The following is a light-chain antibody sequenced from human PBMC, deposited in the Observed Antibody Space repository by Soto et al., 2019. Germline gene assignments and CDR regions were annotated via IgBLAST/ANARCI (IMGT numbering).Light chain of an antibody. CDR2: DVN. J-gene: IGLJ1*01. CDR3: SSYTSSSTYV. V-gene: IGLV2-14*01. Sequence: QSALTQPASASGSPGQSIAISCTGTSSDVGGYNYVSWYQQHPGKAPKLMVYDVNDRPSGVSDRFSGSKSGNTASLTISGLQAEDEADYYCSSYTSSSTYVFGTGTKLTVL. CDR1: SSDVGGYNY.